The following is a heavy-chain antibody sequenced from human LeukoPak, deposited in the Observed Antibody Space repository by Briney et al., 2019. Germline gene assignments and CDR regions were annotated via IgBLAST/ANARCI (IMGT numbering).Heavy chain of an antibody. CDR2: ISGSGGST. D-gene: IGHD3-16*02. V-gene: IGHV3-23*01. J-gene: IGHJ4*02. CDR1: GFTFSSYA. CDR3: ARDLPTYYDYVWGSYRQRGFDY. Sequence: GGSLRLSCAASGFTFSSYAMSWVRQAPGKGLEWVSAISGSGGSTYYADSVKGRFTISRDNSKNTLYLQMNSLRAEDTAVYYCARDLPTYYDYVWGSYRQRGFDYWGQGTLVTVSS.